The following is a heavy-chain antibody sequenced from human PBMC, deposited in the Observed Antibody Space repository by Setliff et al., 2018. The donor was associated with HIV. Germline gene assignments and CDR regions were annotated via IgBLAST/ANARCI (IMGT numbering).Heavy chain of an antibody. CDR1: GGSISSSSYY. Sequence: SETLSLTCTVSGGSISSSSYYWGWIRQPPGKGLEWIGSVSYSGSTDYNPSLKSRVTISVDTSKNQFSLKLSSVTAADTAVYYCARHIAGYSAYDLGWFDPWGQGTLVTVSS. CDR3: ARHIAGYSAYDLGWFDP. D-gene: IGHD5-12*01. V-gene: IGHV4-39*01. CDR2: VSYSGST. J-gene: IGHJ5*02.